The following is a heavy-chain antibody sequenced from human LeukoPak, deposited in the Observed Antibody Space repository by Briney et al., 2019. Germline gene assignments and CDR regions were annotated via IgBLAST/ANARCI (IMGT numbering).Heavy chain of an antibody. V-gene: IGHV3-23*01. J-gene: IGHJ4*02. Sequence: PGGSLTLSCAASGFTFSSYAMSWVRQAPGKGLEWVSAISGGGGSTYYADSVKGRFTISRDNSKNTLYLQMNSLRAEDTAVYYWAEDIVAVAGIFDYWGQGTLVTVSS. D-gene: IGHD6-19*01. CDR1: GFTFSSYA. CDR2: ISGGGGST. CDR3: AEDIVAVAGIFDY.